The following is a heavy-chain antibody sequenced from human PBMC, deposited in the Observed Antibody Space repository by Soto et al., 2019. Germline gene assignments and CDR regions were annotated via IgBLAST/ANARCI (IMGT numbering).Heavy chain of an antibody. D-gene: IGHD3-10*01. CDR1: GGSISSYY. Sequence: PSETLSLTCTVSGGSISSYYWSWIRQPPGKGLEWIGYIYYSGSTNYNPSLKSRVTISVDTSKNQFSLKLSSVTAADTAVYYCARVGEERGVLDYWGQGTQVTVSS. V-gene: IGHV4-59*01. J-gene: IGHJ4*02. CDR2: IYYSGST. CDR3: ARVGEERGVLDY.